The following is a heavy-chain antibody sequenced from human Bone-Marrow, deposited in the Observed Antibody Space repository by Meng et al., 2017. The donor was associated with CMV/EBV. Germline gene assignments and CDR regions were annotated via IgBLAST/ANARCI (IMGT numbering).Heavy chain of an antibody. J-gene: IGHJ4*02. CDR2: ISYDGSNK. D-gene: IGHD3-10*01. CDR3: AKVGAKWFGELGDY. CDR1: GFTFSDYY. V-gene: IGHV3-30*18. Sequence: GESLKIYCAASGFTFSDYYMSWIRQAPGKGLEWVAVISYDGSNKYYADSVKGRFTISRDNSKNTLYLQMNSLRAEDTAVYYCAKVGAKWFGELGDYWGQGTLVTVSS.